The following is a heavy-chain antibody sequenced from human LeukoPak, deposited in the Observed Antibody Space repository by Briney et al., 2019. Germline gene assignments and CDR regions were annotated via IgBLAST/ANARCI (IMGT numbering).Heavy chain of an antibody. CDR1: GFTFSSYS. D-gene: IGHD5-18*01. CDR3: ARDGYGYGYDY. Sequence: PGGSLRLSCAASGFTFSSYSINWVRQAPGKGLEWVSSISSNSNYIYYADSVKGRFTISRDNAKNSLYLQMNSLRVEDTAVYYCARDGYGYGYDYWGQGTLVTVPS. V-gene: IGHV3-21*01. J-gene: IGHJ4*02. CDR2: ISSNSNYI.